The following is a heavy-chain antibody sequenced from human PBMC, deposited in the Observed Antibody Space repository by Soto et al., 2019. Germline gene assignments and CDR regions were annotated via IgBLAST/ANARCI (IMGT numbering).Heavy chain of an antibody. CDR2: IYPSDSDT. Sequence: GESLKISCMGSGYTFTSFWIGWVRQMPGKGLEWMGIIYPSDSDTRYSPSFQGQVTISADNSINTAYLQWSSLQASDTAIYYCARRDYTTSVDYWGQGNTVTVSS. D-gene: IGHD2-2*02. J-gene: IGHJ4*02. V-gene: IGHV5-51*01. CDR1: GYTFTSFW. CDR3: ARRDYTTSVDY.